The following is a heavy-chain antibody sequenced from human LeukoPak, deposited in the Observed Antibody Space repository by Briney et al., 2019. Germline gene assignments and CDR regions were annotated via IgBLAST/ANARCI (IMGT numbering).Heavy chain of an antibody. Sequence: SETLSLTCSVSDGSVSSDKYYWDWFRQPPGTGLEWIGYIYYSGTTKYNPSLKSRVTISVDTSKGQFSLKLTSVTTADTAVYYCARQDGGPGPFDVWGRGTMVTVSS. V-gene: IGHV4-61*01. D-gene: IGHD1-14*01. CDR1: DGSVSSDKYY. CDR2: IYYSGTT. J-gene: IGHJ3*01. CDR3: ARQDGGPGPFDV.